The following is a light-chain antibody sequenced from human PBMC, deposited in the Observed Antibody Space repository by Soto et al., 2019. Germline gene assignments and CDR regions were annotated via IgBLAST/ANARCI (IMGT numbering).Light chain of an antibody. V-gene: IGLV2-14*01. CDR2: DVS. CDR1: SSDIGDYNY. J-gene: IGLJ3*02. Sequence: QSALTQPASVSGSPGQSITISCTGTSSDIGDYNYVSWYQQYPGKVPKLVIYDVSHRPSGVSNRFSGSKSGNRASLTISGLQAEDEADYYCSSSTTTTSLVVFGGGTKLTVL. CDR3: SSSTTTTSLVV.